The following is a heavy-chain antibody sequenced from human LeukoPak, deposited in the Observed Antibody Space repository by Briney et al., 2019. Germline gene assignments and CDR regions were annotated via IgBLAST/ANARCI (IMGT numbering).Heavy chain of an antibody. V-gene: IGHV4-31*03. CDR3: ARAGYSSGWYADNFDY. CDR1: GGSISSGGYY. Sequence: PSETLSLTCTASGGSISSGGYYWSWIRQHPGKGLEWIVYIYYSGSTYYNPSLKSRVTISVDTSKNQFSLKLSSVTAADTAVYYCARAGYSSGWYADNFDYWGQGTLVTVSS. D-gene: IGHD6-19*01. CDR2: IYYSGST. J-gene: IGHJ4*02.